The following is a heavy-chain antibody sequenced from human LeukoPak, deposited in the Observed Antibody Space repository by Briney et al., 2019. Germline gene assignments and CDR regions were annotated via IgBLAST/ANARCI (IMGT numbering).Heavy chain of an antibody. D-gene: IGHD2-15*01. CDR1: GGSISSGDYY. CDR2: IYYTGST. Sequence: PSETLSLTCTVSGGSISSGDYYWSWIRQPPGKGLEWLGNIYYTGSTYYNPSLKSRVTISVDTSKNQFSLKLSSVTAADTAVYYCARDHCSGGSCYSRWFDPWGQGTLVTVSS. CDR3: ARDHCSGGSCYSRWFDP. V-gene: IGHV4-30-4*01. J-gene: IGHJ5*02.